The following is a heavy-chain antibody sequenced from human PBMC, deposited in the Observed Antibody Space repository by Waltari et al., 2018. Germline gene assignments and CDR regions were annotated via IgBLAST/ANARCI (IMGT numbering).Heavy chain of an antibody. CDR1: GFTFRDFY. CDR2: ISGSGSVI. V-gene: IGHV3-11*01. Sequence: QVQLAESGGGLVKPGGSLRLSCAGSGFTFRDFYMTWIRQAPGKGRECVSYISGSGSVISYADSVKGRFTVSRDNAKNSLYLRMNSLRVEDTAVYYCSRDPRLLDYWGQGTLVTVSS. J-gene: IGHJ4*02. D-gene: IGHD4-17*01. CDR3: SRDPRLLDY.